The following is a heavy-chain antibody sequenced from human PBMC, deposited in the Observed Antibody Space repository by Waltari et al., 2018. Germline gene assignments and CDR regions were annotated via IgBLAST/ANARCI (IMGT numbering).Heavy chain of an antibody. V-gene: IGHV1-18*01. Sequence: QVQLVQSGAEVKKPGASGKVSCKASGYTFTSYGIGWVGQAPGKGLEWVGGIRAYNGNRYFAPRVQSRLTLTTDSSTTTAYMELTSLTFDATAVYYCARGGLELGSAYLYNGMDVWGQGTTVIVS. CDR3: ARGGLELGSAYLYNGMDV. CDR1: GYTFTSYG. CDR2: IRAYNGNR. J-gene: IGHJ6*02. D-gene: IGHD6-13*01.